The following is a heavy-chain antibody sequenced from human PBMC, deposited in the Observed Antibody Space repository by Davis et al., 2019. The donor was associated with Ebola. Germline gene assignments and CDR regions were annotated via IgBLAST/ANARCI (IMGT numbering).Heavy chain of an antibody. CDR1: GGPISSYY. CDR3: ARDTVIAVAGIDYRYYGMDV. D-gene: IGHD6-19*01. Sequence: MPSETLSLTCTVSGGPISSYYWSWIRQPPGKGLEWIGYIYYSGSTNYNPSLKSRVTISVDTSKNQFSLKLSSVTAADTAVYYCARDTVIAVAGIDYRYYGMDVWGQGTTVTVSS. V-gene: IGHV4-59*12. CDR2: IYYSGST. J-gene: IGHJ6*02.